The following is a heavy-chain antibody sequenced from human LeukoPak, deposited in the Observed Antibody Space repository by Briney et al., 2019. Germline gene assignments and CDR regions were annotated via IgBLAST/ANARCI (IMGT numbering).Heavy chain of an antibody. CDR3: ARDVWIVGATDY. V-gene: IGHV1-18*01. CDR1: GYTFTSYG. Sequence: ASLKVSCKASGYTFTSYGISWVRQAPGQGLEWMGWISAYNGSTNYAQKLQGRVTMTTDASTSTAYMELRSLRSDDTAVYYCARDVWIVGATDYWGQGTLVTVSS. J-gene: IGHJ4*02. CDR2: ISAYNGST. D-gene: IGHD1-26*01.